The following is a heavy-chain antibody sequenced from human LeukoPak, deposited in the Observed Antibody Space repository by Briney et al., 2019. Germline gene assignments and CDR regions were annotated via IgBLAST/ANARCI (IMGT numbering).Heavy chain of an antibody. D-gene: IGHD2-8*02. CDR3: ARDLVSGYCSGDVCYGSPPR. J-gene: IGHJ4*02. CDR2: VRYDGSDK. CDR1: GFTFSSYG. Sequence: PGRSLRLSCATSGFTFSSYGMHWVRQAPGKGLEWVAVVRYDGSDKYYADSVKGRFTISRDNSKNTLYLQMNSLRTEDTAMYYCARDLVSGYCSGDVCYGSPPRWGQGTLVTVSS. V-gene: IGHV3-33*01.